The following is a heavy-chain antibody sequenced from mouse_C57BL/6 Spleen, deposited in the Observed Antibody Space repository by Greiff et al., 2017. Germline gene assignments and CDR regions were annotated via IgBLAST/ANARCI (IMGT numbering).Heavy chain of an antibody. V-gene: IGHV1-69*01. CDR1: GYTFTSYW. D-gene: IGHD1-1*01. Sequence: QVQLQQPGAELVMPGASVKLSCKASGYTFTSYWMHWVKQRPGQGLEWIGEIDPSDSYTNYNQKFKGKSTLTVDKSSSTAYMQLSSLTSEDSAVYDCARDYYGSSYLGYWGQGTTLTVSS. CDR2: IDPSDSYT. J-gene: IGHJ2*01. CDR3: ARDYYGSSYLGY.